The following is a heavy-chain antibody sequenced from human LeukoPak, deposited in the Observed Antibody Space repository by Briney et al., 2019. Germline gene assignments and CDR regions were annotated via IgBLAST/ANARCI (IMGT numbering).Heavy chain of an antibody. CDR3: ARGNGSGSYNNWFDP. CDR1: GGSISRSNYY. Sequence: SETLSLTCTVSGGSISRSNYYWGWIRQPPGKGLECIGSIYYSGSTYYNPSLKSRVTISVDTSNNQVSLKLSSVTAADTAVYYCARGNGSGSYNNWFDPWGQGTLVTVSS. J-gene: IGHJ5*02. CDR2: IYYSGST. D-gene: IGHD3-10*01. V-gene: IGHV4-39*01.